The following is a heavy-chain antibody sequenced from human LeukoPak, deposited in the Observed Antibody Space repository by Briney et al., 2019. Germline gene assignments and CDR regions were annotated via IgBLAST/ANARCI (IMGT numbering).Heavy chain of an antibody. Sequence: ASVKVSGKATGDTVTHYGITWVRQAPGQGLAWMGWINPYNGDTKCAQKLQGRVPMTTDTSTSTAFMELRSLRSDDSAVYYCARGIRSPLFDYWGLGTLVTVSP. J-gene: IGHJ4*02. CDR2: INPYNGDT. D-gene: IGHD3-16*01. CDR1: GDTVTHYG. V-gene: IGHV1-18*01. CDR3: ARGIRSPLFDY.